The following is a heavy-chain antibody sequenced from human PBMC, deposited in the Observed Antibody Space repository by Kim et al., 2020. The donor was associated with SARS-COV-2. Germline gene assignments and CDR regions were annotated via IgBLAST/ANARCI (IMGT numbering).Heavy chain of an antibody. Sequence: GGSLRLSCAASGFTFSSYAMSWVRQAPGKGLEWVSCVTSSSGSTYYADSVKGRFTISRDNAKNTLYLQMNSLRAEDTAIYYCAKEPREGFSADGTDYWGQGTLVTVSS. J-gene: IGHJ4*02. CDR3: AKEPREGFSADGTDY. V-gene: IGHV3-23*01. D-gene: IGHD6-13*01. CDR1: GFTFSSYA. CDR2: VTSSSGST.